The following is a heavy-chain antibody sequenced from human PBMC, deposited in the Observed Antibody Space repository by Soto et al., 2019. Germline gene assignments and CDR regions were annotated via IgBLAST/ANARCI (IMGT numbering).Heavy chain of an antibody. CDR2: INAGNGNT. CDR1: GYTFTSYA. Sequence: GASVKVTCKASGYTFTSYAMHWVRQAPGQRLEWMGWINAGNGNTKYSQKFQGRVTITRDTSASTAYMELSSLRSEDTAVYYCARNEDGYNYGAFDIWGQGTKVTVSS. CDR3: ARNEDGYNYGAFDI. V-gene: IGHV1-3*01. J-gene: IGHJ3*02. D-gene: IGHD5-12*01.